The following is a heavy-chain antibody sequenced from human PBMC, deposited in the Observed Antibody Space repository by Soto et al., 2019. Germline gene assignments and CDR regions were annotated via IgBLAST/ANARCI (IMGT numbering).Heavy chain of an antibody. J-gene: IGHJ4*02. CDR2: IVGSGGAT. Sequence: EVQLLESGGGLVQPGGSLRLSCAASGFTFTSNAMSWVRQAPGKGPEWVSVIVGSGGATYYADSVKGRFTISRDNSKNTLYLQMNSLRAGDTAVYYCAKGFWAVAGTRYFDYWGRGTLVTVSS. V-gene: IGHV3-23*01. CDR1: GFTFTSNA. D-gene: IGHD6-19*01. CDR3: AKGFWAVAGTRYFDY.